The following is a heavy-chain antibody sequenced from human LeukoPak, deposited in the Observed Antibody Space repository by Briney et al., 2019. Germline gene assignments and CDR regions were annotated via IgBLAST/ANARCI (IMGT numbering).Heavy chain of an antibody. V-gene: IGHV4-59*01. J-gene: IGHJ4*02. CDR1: GGSINTYY. Sequence: SETLSLTCTVSGGSINTYYWNWTRQPPGKGLEWIAYIYYSGDTNYNPSLKSRVTVSVDTSKNQFSLKLSSVTAADTAVYYCARMPDILTGLDSWGQGTLVTVSS. CDR2: IYYSGDT. D-gene: IGHD3-9*01. CDR3: ARMPDILTGLDS.